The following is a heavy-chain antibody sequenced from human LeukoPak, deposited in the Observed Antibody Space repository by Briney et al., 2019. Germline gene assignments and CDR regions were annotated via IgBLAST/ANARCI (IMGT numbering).Heavy chain of an antibody. Sequence: SETLSLTCTVSGGSISSYYWTWIRQPPGKGLEWIGDIYITGSTNYNPYLKRRVTMSVDTFKNQFSLRLSSVTAADTAVYYCARVRIGETSYDASDVWGLGTMVTVSS. D-gene: IGHD1-26*01. CDR2: IYITGST. V-gene: IGHV4-59*13. CDR3: ARVRIGETSYDASDV. J-gene: IGHJ3*01. CDR1: GGSISSYY.